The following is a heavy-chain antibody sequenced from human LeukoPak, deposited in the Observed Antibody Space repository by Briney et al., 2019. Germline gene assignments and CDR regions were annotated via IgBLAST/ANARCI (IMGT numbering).Heavy chain of an antibody. Sequence: GGSLRLSCAASGFTFSSYAMSWVRQAPGKGLEWVSAISGRDDSTYYADSVKGRFTFSRDNSKNTLYLQMNSLRAEDTAVYYCAKLVAVAGRNCWGQGTLVTVSS. J-gene: IGHJ4*02. CDR2: ISGRDDST. CDR3: AKLVAVAGRNC. V-gene: IGHV3-23*01. D-gene: IGHD6-19*01. CDR1: GFTFSSYA.